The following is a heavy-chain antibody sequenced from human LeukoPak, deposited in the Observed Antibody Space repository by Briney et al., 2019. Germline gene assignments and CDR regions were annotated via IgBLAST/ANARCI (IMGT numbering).Heavy chain of an antibody. Sequence: SETLSLTCTVSGGSISSSSYYWGWIRQPPGKGLEWIGSIYYSGSTYYNPSLKGRVTISVDMSENQFSLKLSSVTAADTAVYYCARHDYYGSGSPNWFDPWGQGTLVTVSS. CDR2: IYYSGST. V-gene: IGHV4-39*01. CDR3: ARHDYYGSGSPNWFDP. D-gene: IGHD3-10*01. CDR1: GGSISSSSYY. J-gene: IGHJ5*02.